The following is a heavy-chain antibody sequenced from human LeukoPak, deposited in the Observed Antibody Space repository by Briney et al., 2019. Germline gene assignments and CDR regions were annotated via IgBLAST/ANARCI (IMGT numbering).Heavy chain of an antibody. CDR1: AFTFSSYA. J-gene: IGHJ4*02. CDR2: IRYDGSNK. D-gene: IGHD6-19*01. V-gene: IGHV3-30*02. Sequence: PGGSLRLSCAASAFTFSSYAMHWVRQAPGKGLEWVAFIRYDGSNKYYADSVKGRFTISRDNAKNSLYLQMNSLRAEDTAVYYCARNSGWTDYWGQGTLVTVSS. CDR3: ARNSGWTDY.